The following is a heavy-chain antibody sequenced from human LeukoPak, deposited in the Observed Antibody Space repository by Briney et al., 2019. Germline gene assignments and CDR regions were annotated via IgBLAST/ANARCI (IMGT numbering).Heavy chain of an antibody. CDR3: ASRLYYYDSSGYRSTLFDY. J-gene: IGHJ4*02. D-gene: IGHD3-22*01. CDR1: GGSFSGYY. V-gene: IGHV4-34*12. CDR2: IIHSGST. Sequence: PSETLSLTCAVYGGSFSGYYWRWIRQPPGKGLEWIGEIIHSGSTYYNPSLKSRVTISVDTSKNQFSLKLSSVTAADTAVYYCASRLYYYDSSGYRSTLFDYWGQGTLVTVSS.